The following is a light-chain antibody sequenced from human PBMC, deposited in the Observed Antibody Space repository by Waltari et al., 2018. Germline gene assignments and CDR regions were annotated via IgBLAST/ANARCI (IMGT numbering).Light chain of an antibody. CDR1: QSVSRS. V-gene: IGKV3-20*01. J-gene: IGKJ1*01. CDR3: QHYVRLPAT. Sequence: LVLTQSPCTLSLSPVDRASLSCRASQSVSRSLAWYKQQPGQAPKLLIYGASTRATGIPDRFTGSGSGTDFSITISSLEPEEFAIYFFQHYVRLPATFGQGTKVEIK. CDR2: GAS.